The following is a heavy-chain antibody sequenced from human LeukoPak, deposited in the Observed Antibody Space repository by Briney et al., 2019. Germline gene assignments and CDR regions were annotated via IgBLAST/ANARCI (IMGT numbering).Heavy chain of an antibody. V-gene: IGHV1-46*01. CDR2: INPSGGST. Sequence: ASVKVSCKASGYTFTSYYMHWVRQAPGQGLEWMGIINPSGGSTSYAQKFQGRATMTRDTSTSTVYMELSSLRSEDTAVYYCARAPGIAVAEGAFDIWGQGTMVTVSS. CDR3: ARAPGIAVAEGAFDI. J-gene: IGHJ3*02. D-gene: IGHD6-19*01. CDR1: GYTFTSYY.